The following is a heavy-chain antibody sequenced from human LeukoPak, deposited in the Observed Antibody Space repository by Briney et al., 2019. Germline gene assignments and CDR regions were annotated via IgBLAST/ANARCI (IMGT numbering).Heavy chain of an antibody. CDR3: ARIAAAGFDC. D-gene: IGHD6-13*01. Sequence: AGGSLRLSCAASGFTFSNHWMSWVRQAAGKGLEWVANIKQDGSEKYYVDSLKGRFTISRDNAKNSLYLQMNSLRAEDTAVYYCARIAAAGFDCWGQGTLVTVSS. J-gene: IGHJ5*01. V-gene: IGHV3-7*03. CDR1: GFTFSNHW. CDR2: IKQDGSEK.